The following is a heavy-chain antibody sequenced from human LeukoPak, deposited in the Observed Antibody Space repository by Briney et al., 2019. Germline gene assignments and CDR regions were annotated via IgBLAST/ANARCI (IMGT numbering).Heavy chain of an antibody. CDR1: GGSISSYY. J-gene: IGHJ4*02. CDR3: AREYYYDSSGYPLDY. CDR2: IYTSGST. V-gene: IGHV4-4*07. D-gene: IGHD3-22*01. Sequence: SETLSLTCTVPGGSISSYYWSWIRQPAGKGLEWIGRIYTSGSTNYNPSLKSRVTMSVDTSKNQFSLKLSSVTAADTAVYYCAREYYYDSSGYPLDYWGQGTLVTVSS.